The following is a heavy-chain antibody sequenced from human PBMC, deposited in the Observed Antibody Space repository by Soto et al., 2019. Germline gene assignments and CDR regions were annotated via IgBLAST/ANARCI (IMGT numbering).Heavy chain of an antibody. J-gene: IGHJ5*02. Sequence: QVQLVQSGAEVTQPGSSVTVSCKASGGTFSSSTISWVRPAPGQGLEWMGRIIPILGIANYAQKFQGRVTITADKSTSTAYMELSSLRSEDTAVYYCALLTEEFDPWGQGTLVTVSS. V-gene: IGHV1-69*02. CDR1: GGTFSSST. D-gene: IGHD7-27*01. CDR2: IIPILGIA. CDR3: ALLTEEFDP.